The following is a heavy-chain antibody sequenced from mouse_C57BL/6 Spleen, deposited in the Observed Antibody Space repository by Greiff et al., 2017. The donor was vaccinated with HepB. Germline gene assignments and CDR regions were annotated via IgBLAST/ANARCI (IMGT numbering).Heavy chain of an antibody. CDR1: GYTFTDYN. V-gene: IGHV1-22*01. CDR2: INPNNGGT. Sequence: EVQLQQSGPELVKPGASVKMSCKASGYTFTDYNMHWVKQSHGKSLEWIGYINPNNGGTSYNQKFKGKATLTVNKSSSTAYMELRSLTSEDSAVYYCARSHYYSNDKGYFDYWGQGTTLTVSS. J-gene: IGHJ2*01. D-gene: IGHD2-5*01. CDR3: ARSHYYSNDKGYFDY.